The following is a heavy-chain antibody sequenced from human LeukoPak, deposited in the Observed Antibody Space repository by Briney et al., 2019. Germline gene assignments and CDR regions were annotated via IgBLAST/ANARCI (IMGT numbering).Heavy chain of an antibody. Sequence: PSETLSLTCTVSGGPISSYYWSWIRQPPGKGLEWIGYIYYSGSTNYNPSLKSRVTISVDTSKNQFSLKLSSVTAADTAVYYCARDPRRYYDILTGYYNLNYFDYWGQGTLVTVSS. CDR3: ARDPRRYYDILTGYYNLNYFDY. V-gene: IGHV4-59*01. D-gene: IGHD3-9*01. CDR1: GGPISSYY. CDR2: IYYSGST. J-gene: IGHJ4*02.